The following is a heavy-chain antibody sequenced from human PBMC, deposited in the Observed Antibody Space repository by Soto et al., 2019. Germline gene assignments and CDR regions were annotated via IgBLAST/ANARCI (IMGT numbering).Heavy chain of an antibody. Sequence: VKVSCKASGGTFSSYAISWVRQAPGQGLEWMGGIIPIFGTANYAQKFQGRVTITADESTSTAYMELSSLRSEDTAVYYCARSPGDYYYFDYWGQGTLVTVSS. CDR1: GGTFSSYA. V-gene: IGHV1-69*01. J-gene: IGHJ4*02. CDR2: IIPIFGTA. CDR3: ARSPGDYYYFDY. D-gene: IGHD4-17*01.